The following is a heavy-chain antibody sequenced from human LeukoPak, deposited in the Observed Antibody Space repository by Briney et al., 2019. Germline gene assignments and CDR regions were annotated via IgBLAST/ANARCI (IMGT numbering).Heavy chain of an antibody. CDR1: GFTFSSYE. Sequence: GGSLRLSCAASGFTFSSYEMNWVRQAPGKGLEWVSYISSSGSTIYYADSVKGRFTIPRDNAKNSLYLQMNSLRAEDTAVYYCARGTDAFDIWGQGTMVTVSS. CDR2: ISSSGSTI. V-gene: IGHV3-48*03. J-gene: IGHJ3*02. D-gene: IGHD1-1*01. CDR3: ARGTDAFDI.